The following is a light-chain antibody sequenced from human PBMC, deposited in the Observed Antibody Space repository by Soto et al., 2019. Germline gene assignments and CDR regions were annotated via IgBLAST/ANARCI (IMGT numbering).Light chain of an antibody. Sequence: DIQMTQSPSPLSASVGDRVTLTCQASQDISNYLNWYQQKPGQAPKLLIYDSSALETGVPSRFSGSGSATDFTLTISSLQPEDFATYYCQQYDDLPLTFGGGTKVE. CDR1: QDISNY. V-gene: IGKV1-33*01. CDR2: DSS. CDR3: QQYDDLPLT. J-gene: IGKJ4*01.